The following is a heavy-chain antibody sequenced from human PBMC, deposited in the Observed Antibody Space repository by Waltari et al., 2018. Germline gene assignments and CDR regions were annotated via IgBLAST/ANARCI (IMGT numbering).Heavy chain of an antibody. J-gene: IGHJ5*02. D-gene: IGHD4-17*01. Sequence: EVQLVESGGGLVQPGGSLRLSCAAYGFPFSDQYMDWVRQAPGKGLEWVGRSINKPTGYTTEYAASLKGRFTISRDDSTNSLFLQMNSLKSEDTAVYYCARVTYGDSLPWGQGTLVTVSS. CDR1: GFPFSDQY. V-gene: IGHV3-72*01. CDR3: ARVTYGDSLP. CDR2: SINKPTGYTT.